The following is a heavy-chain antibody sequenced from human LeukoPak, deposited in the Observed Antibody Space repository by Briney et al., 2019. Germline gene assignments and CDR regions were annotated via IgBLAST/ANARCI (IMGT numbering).Heavy chain of an antibody. CDR2: INSDGSST. CDR3: ARDRGNSGSYGYDP. J-gene: IGHJ5*02. CDR1: GFTFSSYW. D-gene: IGHD1-26*01. Sequence: GGSLRLSRAASGFTFSSYWMHWVRQAPGKGLVWVSHINSDGSSTSYADSVKGRFTISGDNAKNTLYLQMNSLRAEDTAVYYCARDRGNSGSYGYDPWGQGTLVTVSS. V-gene: IGHV3-74*01.